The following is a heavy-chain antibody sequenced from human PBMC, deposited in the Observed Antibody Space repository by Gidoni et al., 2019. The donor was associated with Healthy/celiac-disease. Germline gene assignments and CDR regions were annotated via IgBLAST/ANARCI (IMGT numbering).Heavy chain of an antibody. Sequence: QVQLVESGGGVVQPGRSLRLSCAASGFTFSSYAMHLVRQAPGKGLEWVAVISYDGSNKYYADSVKGRFTISRDNSKNTLYLQMNSLRAEDTAVYYCARDLGSSSPSPDYWGQGTLVTVSS. V-gene: IGHV3-30-3*01. CDR1: GFTFSSYA. J-gene: IGHJ4*02. CDR3: ARDLGSSSPSPDY. CDR2: ISYDGSNK. D-gene: IGHD6-6*01.